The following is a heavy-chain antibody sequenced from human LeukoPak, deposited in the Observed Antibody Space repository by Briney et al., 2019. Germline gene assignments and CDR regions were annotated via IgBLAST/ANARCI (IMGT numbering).Heavy chain of an antibody. CDR2: IYYSGST. V-gene: IGHV4-59*01. CDR1: GGSISSYY. Sequence: PSETLSLTCTVSGGSISSYYWSWIRQPPGKGLEWIGYIYYSGSTNYNPSLKSRVTISVDTSKNQFSLKLSSVTAADTAVYYCARQGRQWLVPDYWGQRTLVTVSS. J-gene: IGHJ4*02. CDR3: ARQGRQWLVPDY. D-gene: IGHD6-19*01.